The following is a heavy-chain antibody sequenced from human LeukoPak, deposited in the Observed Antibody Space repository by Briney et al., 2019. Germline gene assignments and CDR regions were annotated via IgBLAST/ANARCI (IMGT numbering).Heavy chain of an antibody. CDR3: AIDQLERPTNYYYYGMDV. CDR2: IIPIFGTA. D-gene: IGHD1-1*01. Sequence: ASVKVSCKASGGTFSSYAISRVRQAPGQGLEWMGGIIPIFGTANYAQKSQGRVTITADESTSTAYMELSSLRSEDTAVYYCAIDQLERPTNYYYYGMDVWGQGTTVTVSS. V-gene: IGHV1-69*13. J-gene: IGHJ6*02. CDR1: GGTFSSYA.